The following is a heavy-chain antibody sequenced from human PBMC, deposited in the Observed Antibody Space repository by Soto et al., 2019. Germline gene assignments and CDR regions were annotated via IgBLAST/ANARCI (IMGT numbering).Heavy chain of an antibody. CDR3: AKVDSGYGIDY. CDR1: GFPFSSYG. Sequence: AGGSLSLSCAASGFPFSSYGMHWVRQAPGKGLEWVAVISYDGSNKYYADSVKGRFTISRDNSKNTLYLQMNSLRAEDTAVYYCAKVDSGYGIDYWGQGTLVTVSS. V-gene: IGHV3-30*18. CDR2: ISYDGSNK. J-gene: IGHJ4*02. D-gene: IGHD5-12*01.